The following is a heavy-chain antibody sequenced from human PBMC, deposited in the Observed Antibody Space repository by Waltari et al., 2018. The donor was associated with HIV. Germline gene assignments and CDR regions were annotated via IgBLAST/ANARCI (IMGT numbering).Heavy chain of an antibody. CDR3: VRDNHDFWSGHYFDS. Sequence: QVQLVESGGGLVKPGGYLTLSCAASGFTFSDSYMSWIRQAPGKGLEWLSYISSSGGTTYYAESVRGRFTISRDSAKHSLFLQMNSLRAEDTAVYYCVRDNHDFWSGHYFDSWGQGTLVTVSS. J-gene: IGHJ4*02. CDR2: ISSSGGTT. D-gene: IGHD3-3*01. CDR1: GFTFSDSY. V-gene: IGHV3-11*01.